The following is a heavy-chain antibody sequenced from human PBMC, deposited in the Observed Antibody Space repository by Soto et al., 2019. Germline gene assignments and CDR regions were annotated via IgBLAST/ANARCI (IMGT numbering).Heavy chain of an antibody. CDR3: AKDRNRCLRFDLGY. J-gene: IGHJ4*02. V-gene: IGHV3-23*01. D-gene: IGHD5-12*01. Sequence: EVQLLESGGGLVQPGGSLRVSCAASGFTFSRYAMSWVRQAPGQGVEWVSSISGSAGSTYYEDSANVRFTISRDIAKTTLYLPLNSLRAEDTAVDYCAKDRNRCLRFDLGYWGQGTLVTVSS. CDR2: ISGSAGST. CDR1: GFTFSRYA.